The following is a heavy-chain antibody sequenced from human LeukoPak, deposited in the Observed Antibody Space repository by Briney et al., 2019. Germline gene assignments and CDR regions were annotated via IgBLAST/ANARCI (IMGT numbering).Heavy chain of an antibody. Sequence: GGSLRLSCAASGFTVSSNYMSWVRQAPGKGLEWVSVIYGGGSTYYADSVKGRFTISRDYSKNTLYLQMNSLRAEDTAVYYCARSEDYYGSGSIDYWGQGTLVTVSS. CDR2: IYGGGST. J-gene: IGHJ4*02. D-gene: IGHD3-10*01. V-gene: IGHV3-53*05. CDR3: ARSEDYYGSGSIDY. CDR1: GFTVSSNY.